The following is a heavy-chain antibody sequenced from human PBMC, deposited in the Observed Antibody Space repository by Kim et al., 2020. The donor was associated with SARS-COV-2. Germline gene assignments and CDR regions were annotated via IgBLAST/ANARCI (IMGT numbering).Heavy chain of an antibody. J-gene: IGHJ6*02. CDR3: ARTTVVVVAASQGYGMDV. Sequence: QGRVTITRDTSASTAYMELSSLRSEDTAVYYCARTTVVVVAASQGYGMDVWGQGTTVTVSS. D-gene: IGHD2-15*01. V-gene: IGHV1-3*01.